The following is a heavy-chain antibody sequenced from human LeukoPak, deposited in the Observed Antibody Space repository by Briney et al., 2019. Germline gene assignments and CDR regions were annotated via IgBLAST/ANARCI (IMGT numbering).Heavy chain of an antibody. CDR2: ISYDGSNK. Sequence: GRSLRLSCAASGFTFSSYGMHWVRQAPGKGLEWVAVISYDGSNKYGDSVKGRFTISRDNSKNTLYLQMNSLRAEDTAVYYCALNRGSGWYFHYWGQGTLVTVSS. V-gene: IGHV3-30*03. CDR3: ALNRGSGWYFHY. D-gene: IGHD6-19*01. J-gene: IGHJ4*02. CDR1: GFTFSSYG.